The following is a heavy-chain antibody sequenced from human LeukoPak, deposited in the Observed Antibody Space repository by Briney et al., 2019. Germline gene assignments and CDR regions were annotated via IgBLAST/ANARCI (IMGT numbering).Heavy chain of an antibody. V-gene: IGHV4-34*01. CDR3: AKGVSDQN. Sequence: SETLSLTCAVYGGSFSGYYWSWIRQSPGKGLEWIGEISHSGSTYYNPSLKSRVTISLDTSKNQFSLKLTSVTAADTAVYYCAKGVSDQNWGQGTLVTVSS. CDR1: GGSFSGYY. J-gene: IGHJ4*02. CDR2: ISHSGST.